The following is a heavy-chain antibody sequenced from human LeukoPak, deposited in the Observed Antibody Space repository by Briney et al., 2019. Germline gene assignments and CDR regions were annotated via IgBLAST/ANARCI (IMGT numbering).Heavy chain of an antibody. Sequence: DSVKVSCKASGYTFTSYYMHWVRQAPGQGLEWMGIINPSGGSTSYAQKFQGRVTMTRDTSTSTVYMELSSLRSEDTAVYYCARDIAVVPAATPALGFDPWGQGTLVTVSS. V-gene: IGHV1-46*01. CDR2: INPSGGST. CDR1: GYTFTSYY. CDR3: ARDIAVVPAATPALGFDP. J-gene: IGHJ5*02. D-gene: IGHD2-2*01.